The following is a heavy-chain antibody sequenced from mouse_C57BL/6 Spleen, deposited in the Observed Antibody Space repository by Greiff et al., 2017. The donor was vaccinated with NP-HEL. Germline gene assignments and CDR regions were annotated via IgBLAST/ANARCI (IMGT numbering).Heavy chain of an antibody. J-gene: IGHJ3*01. V-gene: IGHV1-82*01. D-gene: IGHD2-10*02. CDR2: IYPGDGDT. Sequence: VQLQESGPELVKPGASVKISCKASGYAFSSSWMNWVKQRPGKGLEWIGRIYPGDGDTNYNGKFKGKATLTADKSSSTAYMQLSSLTSEDSAVYFCARGGYALAWFAYWGQGTLVTVSA. CDR3: ARGGYALAWFAY. CDR1: GYAFSSSW.